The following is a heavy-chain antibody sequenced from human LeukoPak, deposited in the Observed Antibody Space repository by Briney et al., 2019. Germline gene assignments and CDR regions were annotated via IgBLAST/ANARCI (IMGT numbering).Heavy chain of an antibody. V-gene: IGHV3-23*01. J-gene: IGHJ6*02. CDR1: GFTFSSYA. CDR2: ISGSGGST. D-gene: IGHD4-17*01. Sequence: GGSLRLSCAASGFTFSSYAMSWVRQAPGKGLEWVSCISGSGGSTDYADSVKGRFTISRDNSKNTLYLQMNSLRAEDTAVYYCAKAPATVTTYSYFYYDMDVWGQGTTVTVSS. CDR3: AKAPATVTTYSYFYYDMDV.